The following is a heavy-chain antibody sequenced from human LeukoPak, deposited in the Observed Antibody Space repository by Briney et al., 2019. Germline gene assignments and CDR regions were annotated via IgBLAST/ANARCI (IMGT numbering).Heavy chain of an antibody. CDR3: ARSSYERWYFDY. CDR2: ISAYNGNT. CDR1: GGTFSSYA. Sequence: GASVKVSCKASGGTFSSYAISWVRQAPGQGLEWMGWISAYNGNTNYAQKLQGRVTMTTDTSTSTAYMELRSLRSDDTAVYYCARSSYERWYFDYWGQGTLVTVSS. D-gene: IGHD4-23*01. J-gene: IGHJ4*02. V-gene: IGHV1-18*01.